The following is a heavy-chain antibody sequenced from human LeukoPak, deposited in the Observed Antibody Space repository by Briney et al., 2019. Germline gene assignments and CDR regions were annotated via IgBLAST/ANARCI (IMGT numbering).Heavy chain of an antibody. CDR1: GFTFRSYS. D-gene: IGHD6-13*01. CDR2: ISISSRYI. CDR3: ARDLSSSWTRVAFDI. V-gene: IGHV3-21*01. J-gene: IGHJ3*02. Sequence: GGSLRLSCAASGFTFRSYSMNWVRQAPGKGLEWVSSISISSRYIYYADSVKGRFTISRDNAKNSLYLQMNSLRAEDTAVYYCARDLSSSWTRVAFDIWGQGTMVTVSS.